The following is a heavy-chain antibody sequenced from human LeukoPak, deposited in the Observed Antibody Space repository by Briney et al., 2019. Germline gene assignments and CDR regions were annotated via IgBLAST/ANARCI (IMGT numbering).Heavy chain of an antibody. D-gene: IGHD3-16*01. J-gene: IGHJ4*02. CDR2: ISYDGSGK. Sequence: GRSLRLSCAASGFYFNDYGLNWVRQAPGKGLEWVARISYDGSGKFYAESVKGRFTISRESSKSTVSLQMNSLRADDTAVYYCAKEYYDYTWGTFPPWVFDYWGQGSLVTVSS. CDR3: AKEYYDYTWGTFPPWVFDY. CDR1: GFYFNDYG. V-gene: IGHV3-30*18.